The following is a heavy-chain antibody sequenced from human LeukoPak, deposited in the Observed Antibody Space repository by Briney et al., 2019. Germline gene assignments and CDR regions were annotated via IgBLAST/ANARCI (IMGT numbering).Heavy chain of an antibody. D-gene: IGHD4-17*01. Sequence: GGPLRLSCAASGFTFSSYGMHWVRQAPGKGLEWVAVIWYDGSNKYYADSVKGRFTISRDNSKNTLYLQMNSLRAEDTAVYYCARDGWETTVIYYYYYGMDVWGQGTTVTVSS. CDR2: IWYDGSNK. CDR3: ARDGWETTVIYYYYYGMDV. V-gene: IGHV3-33*01. J-gene: IGHJ6*02. CDR1: GFTFSSYG.